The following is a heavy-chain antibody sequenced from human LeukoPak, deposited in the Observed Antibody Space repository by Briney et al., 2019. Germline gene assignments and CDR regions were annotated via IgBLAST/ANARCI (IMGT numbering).Heavy chain of an antibody. J-gene: IGHJ4*02. CDR1: GGSVSSSNYY. V-gene: IGHV4-39*07. D-gene: IGHD3-22*01. Sequence: SETLSLTCTVSGGSVSSSNYYWGWIRQPPGKGLEWIASMYYSATTYYSPSLKSRVSISVDTSKNQLSLNLRSVTAADTAVYYCARGDSSGFPTPAYWGQGTLVTVSS. CDR2: MYYSATT. CDR3: ARGDSSGFPTPAY.